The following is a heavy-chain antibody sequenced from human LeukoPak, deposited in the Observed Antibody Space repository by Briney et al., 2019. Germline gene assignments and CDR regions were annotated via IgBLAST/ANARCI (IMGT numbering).Heavy chain of an antibody. CDR3: ARDSYCSAGTCCSRVGY. Sequence: ASVKVSCKASGYTFTNYPMNWVRQAPGQGLEWIGWIDTNTGKPTYAQGFTGRFVFSLDTPVTTAYLQISSLKGEDTAVYYCARDSYCSAGTCCSRVGYWGQGTLVIVSS. CDR1: GYTFTNYP. V-gene: IGHV7-4-1*02. CDR2: IDTNTGKP. D-gene: IGHD2-15*01. J-gene: IGHJ4*02.